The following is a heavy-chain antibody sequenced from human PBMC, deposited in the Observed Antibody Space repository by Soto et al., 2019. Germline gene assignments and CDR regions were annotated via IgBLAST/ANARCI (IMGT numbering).Heavy chain of an antibody. CDR1: GGTFSTYA. CDR2: IIPIFGTA. D-gene: IGHD2-15*01. CDR3: ARDEMVVATGSRTWHYYYGMDV. J-gene: IGHJ6*02. Sequence: QVQLVQSGAEVKKPGSSVKVSCKSSGGTFSTYAISWVRQAPGQGLEWMGGIIPIFGTANYAQKFQGRVTITADESMTTAYMEVISLRSEDTAVYYCARDEMVVATGSRTWHYYYGMDVWGQGTTVTVSS. V-gene: IGHV1-69*12.